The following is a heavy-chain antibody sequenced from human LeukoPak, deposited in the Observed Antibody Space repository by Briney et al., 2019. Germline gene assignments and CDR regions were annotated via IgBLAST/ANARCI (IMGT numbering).Heavy chain of an antibody. CDR3: ARDFSDRTFDY. CDR2: IFPDRTT. J-gene: IGHJ4*02. CDR1: GFTFSSYA. D-gene: IGHD3-22*01. Sequence: GGSLRLSCAASGFTFSSYAMSWVRQAPAKGPEWVSVIFPDRTTYYADSVKGRFTISRDNSKNTLYLQMNSLRAEDTAVYYCARDFSDRTFDYWGQGTLVTVSS. V-gene: IGHV3-66*01.